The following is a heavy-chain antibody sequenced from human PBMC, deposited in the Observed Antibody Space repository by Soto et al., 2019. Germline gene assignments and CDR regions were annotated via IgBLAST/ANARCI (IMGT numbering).Heavy chain of an antibody. V-gene: IGHV4-59*01. CDR1: GGSISSYY. J-gene: IGHJ3*02. CDR2: IYYSGST. D-gene: IGHD4-17*01. Sequence: SDTLSLTCAVSGGSISSYYWSWIRQPPGKGLEWIGYIYYSGSTNYNPSLKSRVTISVDTSKNQFSLKLSSVTAADTAVYYCARRYGYAFDIWGQGTMVTVSS. CDR3: ARRYGYAFDI.